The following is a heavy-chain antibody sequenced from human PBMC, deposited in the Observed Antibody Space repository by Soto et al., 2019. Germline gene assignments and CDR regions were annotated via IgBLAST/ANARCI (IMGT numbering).Heavy chain of an antibody. CDR2: INQDGSVK. CDR3: ARDPSTTGYYGLDV. CDR1: GFTFRTYW. J-gene: IGHJ6*02. Sequence: PGGSLRLSCAASGFTFRTYWMNWVRQAPGKGLEWVAKINQDGSVKYYVDSVKGRFTTIRDTSKNTVYLQMNSLRADDTAMYYCARDPSTTGYYGLDVWGQGTTVTVSS. V-gene: IGHV3-7*03.